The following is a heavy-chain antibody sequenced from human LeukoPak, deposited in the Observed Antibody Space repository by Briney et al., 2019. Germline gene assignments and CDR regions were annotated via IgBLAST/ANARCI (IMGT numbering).Heavy chain of an antibody. CDR3: ARGYNWNYYFDY. CDR2: INPNSGGT. CDR1: GYTFTGYY. D-gene: IGHD1-7*01. Sequence: ASVKVSCKASGYTFTGYYMHWVRQAPGQGLGWMGWINPNSGGTNYAQKFQGRVTMTRDTSISTAYMELSRLRSDDTAVYYCARGYNWNYYFDYWGQGTLVTVSS. J-gene: IGHJ4*02. V-gene: IGHV1-2*02.